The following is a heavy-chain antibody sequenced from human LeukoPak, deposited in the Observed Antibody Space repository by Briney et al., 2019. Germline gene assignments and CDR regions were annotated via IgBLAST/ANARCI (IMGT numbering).Heavy chain of an antibody. V-gene: IGHV5-51*01. CDR1: GYGFSNYW. CDR2: IYPGDSDT. CDR3: ARTFTAARFEP. Sequence: GESLKISCKASGYGFSNYWIGWVRQLPGKGLEGLGIIYPGDSDTRYSPSFQGQATISADKSTTTAYLQWNSLEASDTAIYYCARTFTAARFEPWGQGTLVTVSS. J-gene: IGHJ5*02. D-gene: IGHD3-16*01.